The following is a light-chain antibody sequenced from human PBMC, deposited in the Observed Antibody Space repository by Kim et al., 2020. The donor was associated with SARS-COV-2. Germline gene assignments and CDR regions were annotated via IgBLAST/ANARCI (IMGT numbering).Light chain of an antibody. V-gene: IGLV3-1*01. CDR3: QAWDSSTVV. CDR1: KLGDKG. Sequence: SGSPGRTASITCSGEKLGDKGACWYRQKAGQSPLLVMYQDSRRPSGIPERFSGFNSGDTATLTISGTQAMDEADYYCQAWDSSTVVFGGGTQLTVL. CDR2: QDS. J-gene: IGLJ2*01.